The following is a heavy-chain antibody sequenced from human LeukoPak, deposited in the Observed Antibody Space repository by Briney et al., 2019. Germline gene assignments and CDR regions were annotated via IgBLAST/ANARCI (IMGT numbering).Heavy chain of an antibody. CDR1: GFTFSSYA. CDR3: ANVYYDILTGRFDY. J-gene: IGHJ4*02. Sequence: PGGSLRLSCAASGFTFSSYAMSWVRQAPGKGLEWASAISGSGGSTYYADSVKGRFTISRDNSKNTLYLQMNGLRAEDTALYYCANVYYDILTGRFDYWGQGTLVTVSS. D-gene: IGHD3-9*01. CDR2: ISGSGGST. V-gene: IGHV3-23*01.